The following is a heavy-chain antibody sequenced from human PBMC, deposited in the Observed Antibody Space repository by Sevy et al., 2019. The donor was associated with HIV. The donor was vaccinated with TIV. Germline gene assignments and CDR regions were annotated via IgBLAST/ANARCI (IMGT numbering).Heavy chain of an antibody. CDR3: AKDPYYYDSSGYYYVNYFDY. D-gene: IGHD3-22*01. V-gene: IGHV3-30*18. Sequence: GGSLRLSCAASGFTFSSYGMHWVRQAPGKGLEWVVVISYDGSNKYYADSVKGRFTISRDNSKNTLYLQMNSLRAEDTAVYYCAKDPYYYDSSGYYYVNYFDYWGQGTLVTVSS. CDR1: GFTFSSYG. CDR2: ISYDGSNK. J-gene: IGHJ4*02.